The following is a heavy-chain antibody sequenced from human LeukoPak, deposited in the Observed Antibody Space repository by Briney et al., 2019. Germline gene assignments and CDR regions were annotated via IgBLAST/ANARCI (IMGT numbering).Heavy chain of an antibody. CDR2: ISYDGSNK. V-gene: IGHV3-30*04. Sequence: PGGSLRLSCAASGFACSSYAMHWVRQAPGKGLEWVAVISYDGSNKYYADSVKGRFTISRDNSKNTLYLQMNSLRAEDTAVYYCARGEVVVAATFDYWGQGTLVTVSS. CDR3: ARGEVVVAATFDY. J-gene: IGHJ4*02. D-gene: IGHD2-15*01. CDR1: GFACSSYA.